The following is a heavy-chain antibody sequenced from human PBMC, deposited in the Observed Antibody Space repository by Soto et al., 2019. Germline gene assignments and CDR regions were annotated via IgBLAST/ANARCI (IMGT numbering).Heavy chain of an antibody. CDR1: GFAFSSYA. V-gene: IGHV3-23*01. Sequence: PGGSLRLSCAASGFAFSSYAMSWVRQAPGKGLEWVSAISGSGGSTYYADSVKGRFTISRDNSKNTLYLQMNSLRAEDTAVYYCARVGIAVAAVQHWGQGTLVTVSS. CDR3: ARVGIAVAAVQH. CDR2: ISGSGGST. D-gene: IGHD6-19*01. J-gene: IGHJ1*01.